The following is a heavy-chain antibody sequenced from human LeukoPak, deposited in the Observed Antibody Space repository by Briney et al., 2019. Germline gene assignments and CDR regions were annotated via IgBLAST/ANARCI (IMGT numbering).Heavy chain of an antibody. D-gene: IGHD3-10*01. CDR1: GNTFSTYG. CDR2: ISGSGGGT. J-gene: IGHJ4*02. V-gene: IGHV3-23*01. Sequence: GGSLRLSCEASGNTFSTYGMSWVRQAPGKGLEWVSSISGSGGGTYYADSVKGRFTISRDNSKNTLYLQMNSLRVEDTAVYYCANHSPLGEDYFDCWGQGTLVTVSS. CDR3: ANHSPLGEDYFDC.